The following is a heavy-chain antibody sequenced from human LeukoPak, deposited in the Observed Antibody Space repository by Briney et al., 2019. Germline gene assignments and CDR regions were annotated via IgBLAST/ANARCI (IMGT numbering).Heavy chain of an antibody. CDR3: ARSSVRAHYGMDV. J-gene: IGHJ6*02. V-gene: IGHV3-33*01. Sequence: PGRSLRLSCAASGFTFSSYGMHWVRQAPGKGLEWVAVIWYDGSNKYYADSVKGRFTISRDNSKNTLYLQMNSLRAEDTAVYYCARSSVRAHYGMDVWGQGTTVTASS. D-gene: IGHD4-17*01. CDR2: IWYDGSNK. CDR1: GFTFSSYG.